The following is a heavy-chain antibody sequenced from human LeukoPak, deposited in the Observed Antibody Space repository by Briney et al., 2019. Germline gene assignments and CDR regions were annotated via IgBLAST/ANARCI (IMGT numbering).Heavy chain of an antibody. V-gene: IGHV1-69*01. CDR2: IIPIFGTA. Sequence: SVKVSCKASGGTFSSYATSWVRQAPGQGLEWMGGIIPIFGTANYAQKFQGRVTITADESTSTAYMELSSLRSEDTAVYYCARVDTTVTTYPYYYYGMDVWGQGTTVTVSS. J-gene: IGHJ6*02. CDR3: ARVDTTVTTYPYYYYGMDV. D-gene: IGHD4-17*01. CDR1: GGTFSSYA.